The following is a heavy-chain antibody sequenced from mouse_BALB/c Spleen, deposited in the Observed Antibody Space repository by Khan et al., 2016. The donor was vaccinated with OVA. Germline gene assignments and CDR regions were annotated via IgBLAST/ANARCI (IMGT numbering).Heavy chain of an antibody. Sequence: VQLVESGPGLVQPSQSLSITCTVSGFSLTSYGVHWVRQSPGKGLEWLGVIWSGGSTDYNAAFISRLSISKANSKSQVFFKMNSIQANDTDIYYCARIFIGTTDYAMNYWGQGTSVTVSS. V-gene: IGHV2-2*02. CDR3: ARIFIGTTDYAMNY. CDR2: IWSGGST. J-gene: IGHJ4*01. D-gene: IGHD2-14*01. CDR1: GFSLTSYG.